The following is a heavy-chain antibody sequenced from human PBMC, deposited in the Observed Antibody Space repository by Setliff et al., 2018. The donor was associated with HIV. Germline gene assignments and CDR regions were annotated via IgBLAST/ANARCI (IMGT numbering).Heavy chain of an antibody. CDR2: IYYSGST. CDR3: ARHVDYFDSSGNDAFDI. CDR1: GGSISSSSYY. J-gene: IGHJ3*02. D-gene: IGHD3-22*01. V-gene: IGHV4-39*01. Sequence: SETLSLTCTVSGGSISSSSYYWGWIRQPPGKGLEWVGSIYYSGSTYYNPSLKSRVTISVDTSKNQFSLKLSSVTAADTAVYYCARHVDYFDSSGNDAFDIWGQGTMVTVSS.